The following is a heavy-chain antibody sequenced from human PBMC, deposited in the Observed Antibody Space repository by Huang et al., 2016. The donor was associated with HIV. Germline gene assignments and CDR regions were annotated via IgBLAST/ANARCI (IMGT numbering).Heavy chain of an antibody. D-gene: IGHD3-10*01. CDR1: GFTFSTNN. CDR3: ARFGSYYYGSGSYLDAFDI. CDR2: ITSMSGSI. V-gene: IGHV3-48*01. Sequence: EVQLMESGGGLVQPGGSLRLSCAASGFTFSTNNMNWVRQAAGKGLEWVSYITSMSGSIYSADSVKGRFTIARENAKNSLYLQMNSLRAEDTAVYYCARFGSYYYGSGSYLDAFDIWGQGTMVTVSS. J-gene: IGHJ3*02.